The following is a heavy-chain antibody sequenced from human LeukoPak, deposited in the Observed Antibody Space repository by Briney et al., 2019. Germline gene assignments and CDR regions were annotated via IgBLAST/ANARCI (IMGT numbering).Heavy chain of an antibody. CDR2: ISSSSSYI. CDR3: ARDDSSSWYGVDY. CDR1: GFTFSSYS. Sequence: PGGSLRLSCAASGFTFSSYSMNWVRQAPGKGLEWVSSISSSSSYIYYADSVKGRFTISRDNAKNSLYLQMNSLRAEDTAVYYCARDDSSSWYGVDYWGQGTLVTVSS. D-gene: IGHD6-13*01. J-gene: IGHJ4*02. V-gene: IGHV3-21*01.